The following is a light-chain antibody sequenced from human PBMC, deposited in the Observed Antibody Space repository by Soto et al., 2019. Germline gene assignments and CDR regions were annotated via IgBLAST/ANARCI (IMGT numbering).Light chain of an antibody. V-gene: IGLV2-14*01. CDR1: SSDVGGYNY. CDR2: EVT. CDR3: SSYTISITYV. J-gene: IGLJ1*01. Sequence: QSALTPPASVAGSPGQSITISCTGTSSDVGGYNYVSWYQQHPGKAPKLMIYEVTNRPSGVSNRFSGSKSGNTASLTISGLQDDDEADYYCSSYTISITYVFGTGTKMTVL.